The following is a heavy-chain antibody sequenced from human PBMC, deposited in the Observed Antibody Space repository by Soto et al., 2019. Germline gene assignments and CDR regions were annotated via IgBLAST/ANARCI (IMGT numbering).Heavy chain of an antibody. CDR1: GFTFSAYG. CDR3: ADIGGYDSVGGAY. CDR2: ISFNGKNT. J-gene: IGHJ4*02. D-gene: IGHD3-16*01. V-gene: IGHV3-33*05. Sequence: GGSLRLSCAASGFTFSAYGMHWVRQAPGKGLEWVTFISFNGKNTDYADSVKGRFTVSRDNSRNTLYLQMNSLRAEDTAVYYSADIGGYDSVGGAYWGQGALVTVSS.